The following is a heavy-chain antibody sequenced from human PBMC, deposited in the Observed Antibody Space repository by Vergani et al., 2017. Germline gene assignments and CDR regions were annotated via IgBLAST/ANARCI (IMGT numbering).Heavy chain of an antibody. CDR3: ARDQPYLDDAFDI. Sequence: QVQLQESGPGLVKPSETLSLPCTVSGGSVSSGSYYWSWIRQPPGKGLEWIGYIYYSGSTNYNPSLKSRVTISVDTSKNQFSLKLSSVTAADTAVYYCARDQPYLDDAFDIWGQGTMVTVSS. CDR1: GGSVSSGSYY. CDR2: IYYSGST. J-gene: IGHJ3*02. V-gene: IGHV4-61*01. D-gene: IGHD2/OR15-2a*01.